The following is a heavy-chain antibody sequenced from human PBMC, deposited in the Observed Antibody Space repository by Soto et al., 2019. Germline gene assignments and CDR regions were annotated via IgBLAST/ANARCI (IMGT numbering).Heavy chain of an antibody. D-gene: IGHD3-10*01. V-gene: IGHV1-69*01. CDR1: GGTFSSYA. J-gene: IGHJ4*02. CDR2: IIPIFGTA. Sequence: QVQLVQSGAEVKKPGSSVKVSCKASGGTFSSYAISWVRQVPGQGLEWMGGIIPIFGTANYAQKFQGRVTITADESTSTAYMELSSLRSEDTAVYYCAREYLSSDYYASGSSFDYWGQGTLVTVSS. CDR3: AREYLSSDYYASGSSFDY.